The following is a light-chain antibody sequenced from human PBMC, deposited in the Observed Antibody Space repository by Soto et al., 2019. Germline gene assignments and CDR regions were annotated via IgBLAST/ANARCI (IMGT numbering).Light chain of an antibody. CDR1: QRLSASD. V-gene: IGKV3-20*01. CDR3: QQYGSSPLIT. J-gene: IGKJ5*01. CDR2: GVS. Sequence: EIVLTHSPGTLSLSPCQGATLSCRASQRLSASDIAWYQQKPGQAPKFLIYGVSSRATGIPDRFSGSGSGTDFTLTISRLEPEDFAVYHCQQYGSSPLITFGQGTRLEIK.